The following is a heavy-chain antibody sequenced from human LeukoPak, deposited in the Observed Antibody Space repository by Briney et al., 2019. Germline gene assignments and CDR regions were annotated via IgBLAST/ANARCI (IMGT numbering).Heavy chain of an antibody. Sequence: SETLSLTCAVYGVSFSGYYWSWIRQPPGKGLEWIGEINHSGSTNYNPSLKSRVTISVDTSKNQFSLKLSSVTAADTAVYYCARVRVEMATTTFDYWGQGTLVTVSS. CDR2: INHSGST. CDR3: ARVRVEMATTTFDY. V-gene: IGHV4-34*01. CDR1: GVSFSGYY. D-gene: IGHD5-24*01. J-gene: IGHJ4*02.